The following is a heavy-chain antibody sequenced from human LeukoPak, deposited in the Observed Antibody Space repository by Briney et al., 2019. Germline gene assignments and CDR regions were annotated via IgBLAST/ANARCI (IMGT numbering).Heavy chain of an antibody. Sequence: GGSLRLSCAASGFTFSSYSMNWVRQAPGKGLEWVSYISSTRSTIYYADSVKGRFTISRDNAKNSLYLQMNSLRAEDTAVYYCARDSVAAVTFDYWGQGTLVTVSS. J-gene: IGHJ4*02. CDR2: ISSTRSTI. V-gene: IGHV3-48*01. CDR1: GFTFSSYS. D-gene: IGHD4-17*01. CDR3: ARDSVAAVTFDY.